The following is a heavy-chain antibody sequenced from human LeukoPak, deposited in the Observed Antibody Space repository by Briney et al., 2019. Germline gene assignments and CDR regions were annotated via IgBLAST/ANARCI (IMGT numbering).Heavy chain of an antibody. CDR2: ISAGGGVT. V-gene: IGHV3-23*01. J-gene: IGHJ6*02. CDR1: GFTFSNYA. CDR3: ARGGGLDV. D-gene: IGHD3-16*01. Sequence: GGSLRLSCAVSGFTFSNYAMVWVRQAPGKGLDWVSSISAGGGVTSNADSVKGRFTISRDNSKNTLYLQMSNLRAEDTAVYFCARGGGLDVWGQGATVTVSS.